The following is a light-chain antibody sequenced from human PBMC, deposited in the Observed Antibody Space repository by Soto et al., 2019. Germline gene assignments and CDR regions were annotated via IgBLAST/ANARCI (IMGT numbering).Light chain of an antibody. V-gene: IGLV2-8*01. CDR2: EVS. Sequence: QSALTQPPSASGSPGQSVTISCTGTSSDVGGYNYVSWYQHHPGKAPKLMIYEVSKRPSGVPDRFSGSKSGNTASLTVSGLQAEDEDDYYCNSYAGSNNVVFGGGTKLTVL. CDR3: NSYAGSNNVV. J-gene: IGLJ2*01. CDR1: SSDVGGYNY.